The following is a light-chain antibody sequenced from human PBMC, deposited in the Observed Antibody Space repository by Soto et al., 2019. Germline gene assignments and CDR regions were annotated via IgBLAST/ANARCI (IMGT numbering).Light chain of an antibody. CDR3: QQYGASPA. Sequence: DIVLTQSPGTLSLSPGETATLSCRASQSVSSSNLAWYQQKPGQAPRLLIYGASFRATGIPDRFSGSGSGTDFTLTIRRLEPEDFAVYYCQQYGASPAFGQGTKVDIK. CDR1: QSVSSSN. CDR2: GAS. V-gene: IGKV3-20*01. J-gene: IGKJ1*01.